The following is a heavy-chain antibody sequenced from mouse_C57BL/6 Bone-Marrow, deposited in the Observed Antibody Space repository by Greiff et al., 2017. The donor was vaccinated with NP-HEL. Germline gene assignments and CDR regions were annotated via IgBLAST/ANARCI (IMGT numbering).Heavy chain of an antibody. V-gene: IGHV14-2*01. CDR2: IDPEDGET. D-gene: IGHD2-4*01. CDR1: GSNIKDYY. J-gene: IGHJ2*01. CDR3: ARGERLRREYYFDY. Sequence: EVQLQQSGAELVKPGASVKLSCTASGSNIKDYYMHWVKQRTEQGLEWIGRIDPEDGETKYAPKFQGQAPITADTSSNTATLQLSSLTSEDTAVYYCARGERLRREYYFDYWGQGTTLTVSS.